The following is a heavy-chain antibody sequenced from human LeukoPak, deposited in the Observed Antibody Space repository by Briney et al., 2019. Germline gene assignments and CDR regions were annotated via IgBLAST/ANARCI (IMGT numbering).Heavy chain of an antibody. J-gene: IGHJ6*02. D-gene: IGHD3-10*01. CDR2: ISSSSSYI. CDR3: AGSGSYAYYYYYYGMDV. V-gene: IGHV3-21*04. CDR1: GFTFSSYS. Sequence: GGSLRLSCAASGFTFSSYSMNWVRQAPGKGLEWVSSISSSSSYIYYADSVKGRFTISRDNSKNTLYLQMNSLRAEDTAVYYCAGSGSYAYYYYYYGMDVWGQGTTVTVSS.